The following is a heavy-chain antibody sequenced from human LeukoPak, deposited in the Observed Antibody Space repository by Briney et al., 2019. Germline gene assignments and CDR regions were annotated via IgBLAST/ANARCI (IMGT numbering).Heavy chain of an antibody. D-gene: IGHD3-22*01. V-gene: IGHV1-69*04. CDR2: IIPILGIA. CDR1: GGTFSSYA. CDR3: AGGYYYDSSSN. Sequence: SVKVSCKASGGTFSSYAISWVRQAPGQGLEWMGRIIPILGIANYAQKFQGRVTITADKSTSTAYMGLSSLRSEDTAVYYCAGGYYYDSSSNWGQGTLVTVSS. J-gene: IGHJ4*02.